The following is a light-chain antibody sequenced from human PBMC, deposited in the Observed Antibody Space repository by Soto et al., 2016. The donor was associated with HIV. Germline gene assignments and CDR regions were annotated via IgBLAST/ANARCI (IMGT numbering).Light chain of an antibody. J-gene: IGKJ1*01. CDR2: SAS. CDR3: QTYYNVPWT. Sequence: DIQMTQSPSSLSASVGDRVTITCRASQDISNFLAWYQQKPGKVPKLVIYSASTLQSGVPSRFSGSGSGTDFTLTISSLQPEDVATFYCQTYYNVPWTFGQGPRWRSN. V-gene: IGKV1-27*01. CDR1: QDISNF.